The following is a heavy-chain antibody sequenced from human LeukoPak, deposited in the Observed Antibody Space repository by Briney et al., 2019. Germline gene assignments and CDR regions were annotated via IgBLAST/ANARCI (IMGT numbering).Heavy chain of an antibody. D-gene: IGHD3-10*01. CDR3: AKRGSGSSGLYYFDY. Sequence: GGSLRLSCAASGFTFSSYAMTWVRQAPGKGLEWVSTIVAGATDTFSADSVKGRFSISRDNSKSTVYLHMSSLRAEDTAIYYCAKRGSGSSGLYYFDYWGQGILVTVSS. CDR1: GFTFSSYA. CDR2: IVAGATDT. V-gene: IGHV3-23*01. J-gene: IGHJ4*02.